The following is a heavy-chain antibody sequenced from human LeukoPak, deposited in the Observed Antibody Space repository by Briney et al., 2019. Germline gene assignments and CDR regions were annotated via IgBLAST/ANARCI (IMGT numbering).Heavy chain of an antibody. CDR3: ARDTDDSSGYYYGY. V-gene: IGHV1-2*06. CDR2: INPNSGGT. J-gene: IGHJ4*02. Sequence: ASVKVSCKASGYTFTGYYMHWVRQAPGQGLEWMGRINPNSGGTNYAQKFQGRVTMTRDTSISTAYMELSRLRSDDTAVYYCARDTDDSSGYYYGYWGQGTLVTVSS. CDR1: GYTFTGYY. D-gene: IGHD3-22*01.